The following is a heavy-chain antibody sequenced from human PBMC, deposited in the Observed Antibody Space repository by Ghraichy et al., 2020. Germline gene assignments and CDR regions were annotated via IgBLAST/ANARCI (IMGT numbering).Heavy chain of an antibody. V-gene: IGHV2-5*02. CDR2: IYWDDDK. J-gene: IGHJ3*02. D-gene: IGHD1-26*01. CDR1: LSSTVG. CDR3: AHTTVGATRNDPFDI. Sequence: SGPTLVKPTQTLTLTCAISLSSTVGVGWIRQPPGKALEWLALIYWDDDKRYSPSLKGRLTVTKDTSKDQVVLTMTNMDPLDTATYYCAHTTVGATRNDPFDIWHQGTLVTVSS.